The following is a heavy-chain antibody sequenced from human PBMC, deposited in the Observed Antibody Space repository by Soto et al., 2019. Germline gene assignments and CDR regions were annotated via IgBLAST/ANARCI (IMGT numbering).Heavy chain of an antibody. Sequence: AGGSLRLSCAAYGFIFSTYTINWVRQAPGKGLEWVASISSSSRDILYADSVKARFTISRDNANSSVDLQMNSLRVGDTAIYYCARGSWGGDGIDVWGQGTTVTVSS. CDR2: ISSSSRDI. V-gene: IGHV3-21*01. CDR1: GFIFSTYT. D-gene: IGHD3-16*01. CDR3: ARGSWGGDGIDV. J-gene: IGHJ6*02.